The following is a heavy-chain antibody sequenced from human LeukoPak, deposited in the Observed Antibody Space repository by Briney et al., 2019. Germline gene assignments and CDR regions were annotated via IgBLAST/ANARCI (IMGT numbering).Heavy chain of an antibody. J-gene: IGHJ4*02. CDR3: ARGSGFF. V-gene: IGHV3-74*01. Sequence: PGGSLRLSCAASGFTFSNYWIHWVRQAPGKGLVWVSAINGDGSRTSYADSVKGQFTISRDNAKNTVYLQMNSLRAEDTALYYCARGSGFFWGQGTLVTVSS. D-gene: IGHD3-3*01. CDR1: GFTFSNYW. CDR2: INGDGSRT.